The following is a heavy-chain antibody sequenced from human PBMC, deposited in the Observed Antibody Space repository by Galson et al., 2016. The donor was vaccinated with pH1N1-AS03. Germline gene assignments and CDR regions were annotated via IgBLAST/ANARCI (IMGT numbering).Heavy chain of an antibody. CDR1: GYIFTGFY. D-gene: IGHD1-7*01. CDR3: ARDPRGTCSSATCPTTYYFGMDG. V-gene: IGHV1-2*04. Sequence: SVKVSCKASGYIFTGFYVHWVRQAPGQGLEWMGWINPNNGVTTYAQKFQAWVTMTGDTSISTAYMELYGLKSDDTAVYYCARDPRGTCSSATCPTTYYFGMDGWGQGTTVIVPS. CDR2: INPNNGVT. J-gene: IGHJ6*02.